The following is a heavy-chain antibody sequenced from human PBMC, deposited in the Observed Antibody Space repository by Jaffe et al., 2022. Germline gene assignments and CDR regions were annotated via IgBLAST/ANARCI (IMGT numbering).Heavy chain of an antibody. J-gene: IGHJ6*03. D-gene: IGHD2-2*01. V-gene: IGHV3-30*02. CDR1: GFTFSSYG. CDR3: AKRGDIRSSTSCRHCYYYMDV. CDR2: IRYDGSNK. Sequence: QVQLVESGGGVVQPGGSLRLSCAASGFTFSSYGMHWVRQAPGKGLEWVAFIRYDGSNKYYADSVKGRFTISRDNSKNTLYLQMNSLRAEDTAVYYCAKRGDIRSSTSCRHCYYYMDVWGKGTTVTVSS.